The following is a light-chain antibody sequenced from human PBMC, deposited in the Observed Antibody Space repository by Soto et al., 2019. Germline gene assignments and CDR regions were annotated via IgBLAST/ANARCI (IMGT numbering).Light chain of an antibody. CDR2: GAS. J-gene: IGKJ3*01. V-gene: IGKV3-20*01. Sequence: EIVLTQSPGTLSLSPGEGATLSCRASQSVSSSYLAWYQQKPGQAPRLLIYGASSRATGIPDRFSGSGSGTDFTLTISRLEPEDFAVYYCQQYGSLPKEFTFGPGTKVDIK. CDR3: QQYGSLPKEFT. CDR1: QSVSSSY.